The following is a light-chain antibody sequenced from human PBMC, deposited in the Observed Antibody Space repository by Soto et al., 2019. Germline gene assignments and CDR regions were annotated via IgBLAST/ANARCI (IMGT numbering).Light chain of an antibody. V-gene: IGKV1-39*01. CDR2: VAS. Sequence: IQMTQSPSSLSASVGDRVTITCRASQSINIYLSWYQQKSGKAPKLLINVASTLQGGVPSRFSGSGSGTEFTLAISSLQPEDSATYYCQQSFSTPQTFSGGTKVDIK. CDR3: QQSFSTPQT. CDR1: QSINIY. J-gene: IGKJ4*01.